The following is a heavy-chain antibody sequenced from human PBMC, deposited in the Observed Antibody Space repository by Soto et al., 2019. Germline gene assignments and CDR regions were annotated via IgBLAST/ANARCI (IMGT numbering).Heavy chain of an antibody. D-gene: IGHD3-3*01. CDR1: GFTFSSYA. J-gene: IGHJ4*02. V-gene: IGHV3-23*01. CDR2: ISGSGGST. CDR3: AKASIYDFWSGYYKW. Sequence: GGSLRLSCAASGFTFSSYAMSWVRQAPGKGLEWVSAISGSGGSTYYADSVKGRFTISRDNSKNTLYRQMNSLRAEDTAVYYCAKASIYDFWSGYYKWWGQGTLVTVSS.